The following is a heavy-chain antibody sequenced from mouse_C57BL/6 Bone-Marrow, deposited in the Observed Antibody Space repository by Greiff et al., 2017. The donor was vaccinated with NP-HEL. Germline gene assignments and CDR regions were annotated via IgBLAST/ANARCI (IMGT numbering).Heavy chain of an antibody. D-gene: IGHD2-5*01. Sequence: QVQLQQPGAELVRPGASVTLSCKASGYTFTDYEMHWVKQTPVHGLEWIGAIDPETGGTAYNQKFKGKAILTADKSSSTAYMELRSLTSEDSAVYCCTRGEIVTTNWYFDVWGTGTTVTVSS. CDR2: IDPETGGT. CDR3: TRGEIVTTNWYFDV. V-gene: IGHV1-15*01. CDR1: GYTFTDYE. J-gene: IGHJ1*03.